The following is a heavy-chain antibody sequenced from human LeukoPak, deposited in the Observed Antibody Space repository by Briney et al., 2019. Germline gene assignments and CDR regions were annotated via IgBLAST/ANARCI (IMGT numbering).Heavy chain of an antibody. CDR3: AVAVAGDWFDP. Sequence: SETLSLTCAVYGGSFSGYYWSWIRQPPGKGLEWIGEINHSGSTNYNPSLKSRVTISVDTSKNQFSLKLSSVTAADTAVYYCAVAVAGDWFDPWGQGTLVTVSS. V-gene: IGHV4-34*01. CDR1: GGSFSGYY. CDR2: INHSGST. J-gene: IGHJ5*02. D-gene: IGHD6-19*01.